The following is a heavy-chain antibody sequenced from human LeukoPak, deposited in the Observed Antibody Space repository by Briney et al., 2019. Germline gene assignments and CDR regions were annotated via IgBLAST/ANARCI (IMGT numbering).Heavy chain of an antibody. J-gene: IGHJ4*02. CDR1: GFTLSSSW. D-gene: IGHD2-2*01. V-gene: IGHV3-7*03. Sequence: GGSLRLSCVASGFTLSSSWMGWFRRAPGKGLEWVANIKQDGTEEYYVDSVRGRFSISKDNAKNSLYLQMNSLRAEDTAVYYCARDPCHGALDYWGQGALVTVSS. CDR3: ARDPCHGALDY. CDR2: IKQDGTEE.